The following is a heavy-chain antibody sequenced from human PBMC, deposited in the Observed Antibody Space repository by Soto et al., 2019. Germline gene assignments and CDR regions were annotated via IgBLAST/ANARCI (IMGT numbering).Heavy chain of an antibody. Sequence: GGSLRLSRAASGFTFSSYAMHWVSQDPGKGLGWVAVISYDESNKYYADSVKGRFTISRDNSKNTLSMQMNSLRAEDTAVYYCARSGAYDYVDLTHGYWGQGTLVTVSS. CDR2: ISYDESNK. D-gene: IGHD4-17*01. CDR1: GFTFSSYA. V-gene: IGHV3-30-3*01. CDR3: ARSGAYDYVDLTHGY. J-gene: IGHJ4*02.